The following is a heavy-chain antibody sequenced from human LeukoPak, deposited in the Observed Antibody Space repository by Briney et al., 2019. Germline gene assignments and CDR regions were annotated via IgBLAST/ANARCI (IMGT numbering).Heavy chain of an antibody. D-gene: IGHD3-22*01. CDR2: SKNKNNAYST. CDR3: TRIFYYGSRGYYPDY. J-gene: IGHJ4*02. V-gene: IGHV3-72*01. CDR1: GFTFSSYA. Sequence: PGGSLRLSCAASGFTFSSYAMHWVRQAPGKGLEWIGRSKNKNNAYSTVYAASVKGRFTFSRDDPKNSLYLQMNSLKTEDTAVYYCTRIFYYGSRGYYPDYWGQGTLVTVSS.